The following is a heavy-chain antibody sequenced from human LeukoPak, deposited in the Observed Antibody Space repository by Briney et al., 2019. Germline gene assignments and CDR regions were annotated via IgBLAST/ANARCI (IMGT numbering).Heavy chain of an antibody. D-gene: IGHD6-19*01. Sequence: VRQATGQGLEWMGWMNPNSGNTGYTQKFQGRITMTRNTSISTAYMELSSLRSEDTAVYYCARGRGSGHKENWFDPWGQGTLVTVSS. J-gene: IGHJ5*02. CDR3: ARGRGSGHKENWFDP. CDR2: MNPNSGNT. V-gene: IGHV1-8*01.